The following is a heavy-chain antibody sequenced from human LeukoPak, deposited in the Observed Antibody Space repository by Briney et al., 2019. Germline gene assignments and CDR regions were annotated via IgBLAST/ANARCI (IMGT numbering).Heavy chain of an antibody. CDR1: GFTVSSNY. J-gene: IGHJ4*02. Sequence: PGGSLRLSCAASGFTVSSNYMSWVRQAPGKGLEWDSVIYSGGSTYYADSVKGRFTISRDNSKNTLYLQMNSLRAENTAVYYCARTIDYSSSWYRGSYYFDYWGQGTLVSVSS. D-gene: IGHD6-13*01. V-gene: IGHV3-53*01. CDR2: IYSGGST. CDR3: ARTIDYSSSWYRGSYYFDY.